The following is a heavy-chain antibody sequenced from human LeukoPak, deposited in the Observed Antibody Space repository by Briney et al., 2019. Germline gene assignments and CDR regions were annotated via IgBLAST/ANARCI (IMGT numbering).Heavy chain of an antibody. D-gene: IGHD1-14*01. CDR1: GGSISSDNW. V-gene: IGHV4-4*02. Sequence: SGTLSLTCAVSGGSISSDNWWTWVRQSPGKGLEWIGEISHSGRTNYTPSLESRVTMSVDKSKNQFSLKLSSVTAADTAVYYCVRDRGNHVTDYWGQGTLVTVSS. CDR2: ISHSGRT. CDR3: VRDRGNHVTDY. J-gene: IGHJ4*02.